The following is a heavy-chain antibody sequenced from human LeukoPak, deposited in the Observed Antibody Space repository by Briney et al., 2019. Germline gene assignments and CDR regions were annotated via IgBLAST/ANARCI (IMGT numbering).Heavy chain of an antibody. CDR1: GYTFTGYY. J-gene: IGHJ4*02. CDR3: ARDSRYITDTVTTTHDDFDY. D-gene: IGHD4-11*01. Sequence: ASVKVSCKASGYTFTGYYMHWVRQAPGQGLEWMGRINPNSGGTNYAQKFRGRVTMTRDTSISTAYMELSRLRSDDTAVYYCARDSRYITDTVTTTHDDFDYWGQGTLVTVSS. CDR2: INPNSGGT. V-gene: IGHV1-2*06.